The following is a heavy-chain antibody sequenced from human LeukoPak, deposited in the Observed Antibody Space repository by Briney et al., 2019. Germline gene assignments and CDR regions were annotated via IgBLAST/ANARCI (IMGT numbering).Heavy chain of an antibody. J-gene: IGHJ4*02. CDR1: GFTFSSYS. V-gene: IGHV3-21*01. CDR3: ARQGPDGYTVDY. D-gene: IGHD5-24*01. CDR2: ISSSSSYI. Sequence: GGSLRLSCAASGFTFSSYSMNWVRQAPGNGLEWVSSISSSSSYIYYADSVKGRFTISRDNAKNSLYLQMNSLRAEDTAVYYCARQGPDGYTVDYWGQGTLVTVSS.